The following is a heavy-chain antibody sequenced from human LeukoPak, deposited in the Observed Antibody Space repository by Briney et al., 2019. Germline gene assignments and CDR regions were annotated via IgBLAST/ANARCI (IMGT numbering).Heavy chain of an antibody. CDR1: GYHFATYW. D-gene: IGHD2-2*01. J-gene: IGHJ4*02. CDR3: ARRGYCSSTSCYSSLGD. V-gene: IGHV5-51*01. Sequence: GESLKISCQGSGYHFATYWIGWVRQMPGKGLEWMGIIYPGNSDTIYSPSFQGQVTISADKSISTAYLQWSSLKASDTAMYYCARRGYCSSTSCYSSLGDWGQGTLVTVSS. CDR2: IYPGNSDT.